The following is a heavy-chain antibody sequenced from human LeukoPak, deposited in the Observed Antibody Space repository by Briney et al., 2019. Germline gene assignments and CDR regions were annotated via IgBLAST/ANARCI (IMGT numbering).Heavy chain of an antibody. CDR3: ARTYFGGWFDP. CDR2: INTYNGNT. Sequence: GASVKVSCKASGYTFTRYGISWVRQAPGQGLEWMGWINTYNGNTDYAQKLQGRVTMTTDTSTSTAYMELRSLRSDDTAVYYCARTYFGGWFDPWGQGTLVTVSS. D-gene: IGHD3-9*01. CDR1: GYTFTRYG. V-gene: IGHV1-18*01. J-gene: IGHJ5*02.